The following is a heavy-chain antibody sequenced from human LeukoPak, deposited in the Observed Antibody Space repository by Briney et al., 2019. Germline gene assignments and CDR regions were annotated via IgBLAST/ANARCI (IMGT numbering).Heavy chain of an antibody. J-gene: IGHJ4*02. Sequence: SESLSLTCTVSGGSISSYYWSWIRQPAGKGLEWIGRIYTSGSTNCNPSLKSRVTMSVDTSKNQFSLKLSSVTAADTAVYYCAGLSYDFWSGQLRNYWGQGTLVTVSS. D-gene: IGHD3-3*01. CDR3: AGLSYDFWSGQLRNY. CDR2: IYTSGST. CDR1: GGSISSYY. V-gene: IGHV4-4*07.